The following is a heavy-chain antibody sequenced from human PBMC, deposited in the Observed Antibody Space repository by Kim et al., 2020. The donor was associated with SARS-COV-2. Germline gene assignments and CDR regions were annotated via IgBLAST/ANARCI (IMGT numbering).Heavy chain of an antibody. J-gene: IGHJ5*02. V-gene: IGHV3-9*01. CDR2: IRGSSGSI. D-gene: IGHD1-26*01. Sequence: GGSLRLSCAASGFTFSGYDMHWVRQAPGRGLEWVSGIRGSSGSICYADSVKGRFTISRDNAKNSVYLQMNNLRAEDTALYYCAKVGGSDVYAEADHFGQG. CDR3: AKVGGSDVYAEADH. CDR1: GFTFSGYD.